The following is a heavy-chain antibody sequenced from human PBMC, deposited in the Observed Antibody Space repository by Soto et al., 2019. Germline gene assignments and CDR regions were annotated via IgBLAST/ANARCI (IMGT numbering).Heavy chain of an antibody. CDR1: GFTFSSYW. V-gene: IGHV3-74*01. CDR3: ARVPTGRYGVWNY. D-gene: IGHD3-16*01. J-gene: IGHJ4*02. CDR2: INPDGTTT. Sequence: EVQLVESGGGLVQPGGSLRLSCAASGFTFSSYWMHWVRQAPGKGLVWVSRINPDGTTTTYADSVKGRFTISRDNAKNTLYLQMNSLRGDDTAVYYCARVPTGRYGVWNYWGQGTRVTVSS.